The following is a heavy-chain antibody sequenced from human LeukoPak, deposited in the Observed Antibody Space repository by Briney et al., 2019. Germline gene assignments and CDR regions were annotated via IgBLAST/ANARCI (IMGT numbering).Heavy chain of an antibody. CDR3: ARRQTTVTTRGFDY. J-gene: IGHJ4*02. CDR1: GFTFSTYN. D-gene: IGHD4-17*01. Sequence: GGSLRLSCAASGFTFSTYNMNWVRHAPGKGLEWVSYISISSSTIYYADSRKGRFTISRDNAKNSLYLRMNSLRAEDTAVYYCARRQTTVTTRGFDYWGQGTLVTVSS. CDR2: ISISSSTI. V-gene: IGHV3-48*01.